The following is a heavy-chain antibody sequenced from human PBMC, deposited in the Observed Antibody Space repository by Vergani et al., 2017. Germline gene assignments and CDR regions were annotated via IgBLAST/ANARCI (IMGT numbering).Heavy chain of an antibody. CDR3: ARDPGPIRGRRLNFDY. D-gene: IGHD3-10*01. CDR2: ISYDGTQK. V-gene: IGHV3-30*03. CDR1: GFTSSYYG. J-gene: IGHJ4*02. Sequence: QVHLVESGGGVVQPGRSLRLSCVVSGFTSSYYGMHWVRQAPGKGLEWVAVISYDGTQKYYADSVKGRFTISRDNSKSTLYLQMNSLRTDDTAVYYCARDPGPIRGRRLNFDYWGQGTLVTVSS.